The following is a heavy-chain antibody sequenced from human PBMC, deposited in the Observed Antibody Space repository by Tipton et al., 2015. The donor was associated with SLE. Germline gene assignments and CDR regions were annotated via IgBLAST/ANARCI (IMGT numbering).Heavy chain of an antibody. D-gene: IGHD2-15*01. V-gene: IGHV4-34*01. Sequence: TLSLTCAVYGGSFSGYYWSWIRQPPGKGLEWIGEINHSGSTNYSPSLKSRVTISVDTSKNQFSLKLSSVTAADTAVYYCARYKYCSGGSCPRWFDPWGRGPLVTFSS. CDR2: INHSGST. J-gene: IGHJ5*02. CDR1: GGSFSGYY. CDR3: ARYKYCSGGSCPRWFDP.